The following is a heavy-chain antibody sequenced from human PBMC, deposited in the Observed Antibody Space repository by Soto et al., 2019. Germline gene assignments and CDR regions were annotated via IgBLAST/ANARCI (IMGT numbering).Heavy chain of an antibody. V-gene: IGHV3-66*01. Sequence: QLVESGGGLVQPGGSLRLSCAASGFSVSNNYMKWVRQAPGKGLEWVSLIYSGGSTYYADSVKGRFTISRDNYKNTLFLKMNSLRVEDTAVYYCARDRGYRWGQGTMVTVSS. CDR2: IYSGGST. CDR1: GFSVSNNY. J-gene: IGHJ3*01. D-gene: IGHD5-12*01. CDR3: ARDRGYR.